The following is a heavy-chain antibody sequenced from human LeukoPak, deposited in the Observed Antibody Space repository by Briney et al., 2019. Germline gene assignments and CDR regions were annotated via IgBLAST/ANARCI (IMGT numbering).Heavy chain of an antibody. CDR1: GGSISSYY. D-gene: IGHD3-3*01. J-gene: IGHJ4*02. V-gene: IGHV4-4*07. CDR3: ARDRPYDFWSGYYFDY. Sequence: PSETLSLTCTVSGGSISSYYWSWIRQPAGKGLEWIGRIYTSGSTNYNPSLKSRVTMSVDTSKNQFSLKLSSVTAADTAVYYCARDRPYDFWSGYYFDYWGQGTLVTVSS. CDR2: IYTSGST.